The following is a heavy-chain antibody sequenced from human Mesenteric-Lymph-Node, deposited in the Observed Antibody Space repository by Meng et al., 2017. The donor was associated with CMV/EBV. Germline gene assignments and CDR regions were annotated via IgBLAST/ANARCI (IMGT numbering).Heavy chain of an antibody. CDR3: ARHRDYGDYPIYFDY. CDR1: GYNFSDQW. V-gene: IGHV5-51*01. D-gene: IGHD4-17*01. Sequence: GGSLRLSCKGSGYNFSDQWIGWVRQKPGKGLEWMGMIYPGDSDTKYSPSFQGQVTISADKSISTAYLQWSNLKASDTAMYYCARHRDYGDYPIYFDYWGQGTLVTVSS. CDR2: IYPGDSDT. J-gene: IGHJ4*02.